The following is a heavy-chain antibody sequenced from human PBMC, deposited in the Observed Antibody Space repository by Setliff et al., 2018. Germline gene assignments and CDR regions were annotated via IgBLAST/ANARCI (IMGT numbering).Heavy chain of an antibody. J-gene: IGHJ4*02. CDR1: GFTFSSYW. V-gene: IGHV3-7*01. CDR3: GTEEWYRIDH. CDR2: IKQDGSEK. D-gene: IGHD3-3*01. Sequence: GGSLRLSCAASGFTFSSYWMSWVRQAPGKGLEWVANIKQDGSEKYYVDSVRGRFTISRDNAANSLYLQMNNLRVEDTAVYYCGTEEWYRIDHWGQGTLVTVS.